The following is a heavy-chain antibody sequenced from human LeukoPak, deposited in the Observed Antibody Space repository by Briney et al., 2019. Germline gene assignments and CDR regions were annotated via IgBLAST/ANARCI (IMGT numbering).Heavy chain of an antibody. CDR1: GGSISSSSYY. Sequence: SETLSLTCTVSGGSISSSSYYWGWIRQPPGKGLEWIGSIYYSGSTYYNPSLKSRVTISVDTSKNQFSLKLSSVTAADTAVYYCATSDYGDYDFDYWGQGTLVTVSS. V-gene: IGHV4-39*07. D-gene: IGHD4-17*01. CDR2: IYYSGST. CDR3: ATSDYGDYDFDY. J-gene: IGHJ4*02.